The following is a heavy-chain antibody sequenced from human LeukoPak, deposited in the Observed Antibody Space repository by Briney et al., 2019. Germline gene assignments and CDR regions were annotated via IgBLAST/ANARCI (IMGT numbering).Heavy chain of an antibody. CDR1: GFTFGGYS. V-gene: IGHV3-48*01. D-gene: IGHD6-6*01. CDR3: ARGGAARPDF. Sequence: GGSLRLSCAASGFTFGGYSMNWVRQAPGKGLEWLSYINSGSNSINYADSVKGRFIISRHNAKNSLYLQMNSLRVEDTAVYYCARGGAARPDFWGQGTLVTVSS. J-gene: IGHJ4*02. CDR2: INSGSNSI.